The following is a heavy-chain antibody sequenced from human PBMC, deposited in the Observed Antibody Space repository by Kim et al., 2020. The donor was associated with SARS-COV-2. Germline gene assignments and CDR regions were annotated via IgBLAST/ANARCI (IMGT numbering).Heavy chain of an antibody. CDR1: GYTFTGYY. CDR3: ARRGPSGGAYYSFDS. CDR2: INPNSGGT. D-gene: IGHD3-10*01. Sequence: ASVKVSCKASGYTFTGYYMHWVRQAPGQGPEWMGWINPNSGGTNYAQKFQGRVTMTRDTSISTAYMELTSLRSDDTAVYYCARRGPSGGAYYSFDSWGQGTLVTVSS. J-gene: IGHJ5*01. V-gene: IGHV1-2*02.